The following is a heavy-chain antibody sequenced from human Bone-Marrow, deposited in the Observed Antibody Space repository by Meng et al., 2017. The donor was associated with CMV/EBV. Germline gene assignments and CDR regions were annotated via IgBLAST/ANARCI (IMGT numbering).Heavy chain of an antibody. Sequence: GSLRLSCTVSGGSISSSSYYWGWIRQPPGKGLEWIGSIYFSGNTYYNPSLKSRVTISVDTSKNQFSLKLSSVTAADTAVYYCAREMKYYDILSGYQPAALDIWGQGTMVTVSS. CDR2: IYFSGNT. CDR1: GGSISSSSYY. V-gene: IGHV4-39*07. J-gene: IGHJ3*02. CDR3: AREMKYYDILSGYQPAALDI. D-gene: IGHD3-9*01.